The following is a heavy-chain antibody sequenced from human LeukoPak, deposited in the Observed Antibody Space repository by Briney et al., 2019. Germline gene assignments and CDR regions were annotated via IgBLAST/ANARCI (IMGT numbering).Heavy chain of an antibody. CDR3: AKGGFSSGYYLGINAFDI. D-gene: IGHD3-22*01. CDR1: GFTFSSYG. V-gene: IGHV3-33*06. J-gene: IGHJ3*02. Sequence: PGGSLRLSCAASGFTFSSYGMHWVRQAPGKGLEWVAVIWYDGSNKYYADSVKGRFTISRDNSKNTLYLQMNSLRAEDRAVYYCAKGGFSSGYYLGINAFDIWGQGTMVTVSS. CDR2: IWYDGSNK.